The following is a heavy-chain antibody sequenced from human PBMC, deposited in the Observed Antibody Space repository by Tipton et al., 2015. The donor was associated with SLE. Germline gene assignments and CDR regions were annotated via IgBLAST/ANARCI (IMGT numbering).Heavy chain of an antibody. J-gene: IGHJ6*03. V-gene: IGHV4-61*02. CDR3: VKSVVVVSPRDYYYYMDV. D-gene: IGHD2-15*01. CDR2: IYNSGIT. CDR1: VDSFSSGSSS. Sequence: TLSLTCTVSVDSFSSGSSSWNWVRQPAGKGLEWIGLIYNSGITNYNPSLQSRVTLSVDMSKNQFSLRLSSVTAADTGVYYCVKSVVVVSPRDYYYYMDVWGKGTTVTFSS.